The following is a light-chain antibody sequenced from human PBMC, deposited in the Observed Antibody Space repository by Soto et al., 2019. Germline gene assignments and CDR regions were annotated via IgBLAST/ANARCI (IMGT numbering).Light chain of an antibody. CDR2: DAS. J-gene: IGKJ1*01. CDR1: QSVSSQ. CDR3: QQRSNWPPWT. V-gene: IGKV3-11*01. Sequence: EIVLTQSPATLSLSPGERATLSCRASQSVSSQLAWYRQKPGQAPRLLIYDASNRATGIPARFSGSGSGTDFSLTISSLEAEDFAVYYCQQRSNWPPWTFGQGTKVEIK.